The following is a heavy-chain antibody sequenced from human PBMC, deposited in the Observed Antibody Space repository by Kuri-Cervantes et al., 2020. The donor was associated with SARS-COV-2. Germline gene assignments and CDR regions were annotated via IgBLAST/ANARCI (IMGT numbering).Heavy chain of an antibody. Sequence: SLKISCAASGFTFSSYEMNWVRQAPGKGLEWVSGISWNSGSIGYADSVKGRFTISRDNAKNSLYLQMNSLRAEDTALYYCAKDIESSSWYGLGHYYYGMDVWGQGTTVTVSS. D-gene: IGHD6-13*01. J-gene: IGHJ6*02. CDR3: AKDIESSSWYGLGHYYYGMDV. V-gene: IGHV3-9*01. CDR2: ISWNSGSI. CDR1: GFTFSSYE.